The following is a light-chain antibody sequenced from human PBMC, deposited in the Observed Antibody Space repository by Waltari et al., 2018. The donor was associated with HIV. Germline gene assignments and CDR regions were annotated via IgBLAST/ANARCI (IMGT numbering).Light chain of an antibody. CDR2: TAS. V-gene: IGKV1-5*03. J-gene: IGKJ1*01. CDR1: QRVGSW. Sequence: DIQMTQSPSTLSASVGDRARIPSRASQRVGSWLAWYQQKPGKAPNLLIYTASTLKTGVPSRFSGSGSGTDFTLTISSLQPDDFATYYCQQYQTSSPTFGRGTKVEIK. CDR3: QQYQTSSPT.